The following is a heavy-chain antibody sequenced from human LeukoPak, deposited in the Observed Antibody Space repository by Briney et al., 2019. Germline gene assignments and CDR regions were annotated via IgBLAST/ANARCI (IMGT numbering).Heavy chain of an antibody. J-gene: IGHJ5*02. D-gene: IGHD3-22*01. V-gene: IGHV1-69*02. CDR1: GGTFSSCT. CDR3: ARGGPYYDSTNNWFDP. Sequence: ASVKVSCKASGGTFSSCTISWVRQAPGQGLEWMGRIIPILGIANYAQKFQGRVTITADKSTSTAYMELSSLRSEDTAVYYCARGGPYYDSTNNWFDPWGQGTLVTVSS. CDR2: IIPILGIA.